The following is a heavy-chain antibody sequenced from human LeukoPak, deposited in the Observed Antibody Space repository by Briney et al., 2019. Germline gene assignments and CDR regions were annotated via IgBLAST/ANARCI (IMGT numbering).Heavy chain of an antibody. CDR2: ICCNGNT. CDR1: GDSISSGYYC. CDR3: ARINSHSDNYYYPWFDP. Sequence: SETLSLTCTISGDSISSGYYCWGWIRQPPGKGLEWIGTICCNGNTYYNPSLKGRVTISVDTSKNQFFLKLASVTAADTALHHCARINSHSDNYYYPWFDPWGQGTLVTVSS. V-gene: IGHV4-39*07. D-gene: IGHD3-22*01. J-gene: IGHJ5*02.